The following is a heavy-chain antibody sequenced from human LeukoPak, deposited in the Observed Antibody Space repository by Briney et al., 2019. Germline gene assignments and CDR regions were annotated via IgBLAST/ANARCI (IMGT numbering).Heavy chain of an antibody. CDR3: ARIVTSPGSYGMDV. CDR2: INPNSGGT. V-gene: IGHV1-2*04. J-gene: IGHJ6*02. D-gene: IGHD2/OR15-2a*01. CDR1: GYTFTGYY. Sequence: GASVKVSCKASGYTFTGYYMHWVRQAPGQGLEWMGWINPNSGGTNYAQKFQGWVTMTRNTSISTAYMELSSQRSEDTAVYYCARIVTSPGSYGMDVWGQGTTVTVSS.